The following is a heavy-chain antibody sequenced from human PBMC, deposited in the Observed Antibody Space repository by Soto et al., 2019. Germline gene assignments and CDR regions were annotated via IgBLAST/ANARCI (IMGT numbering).Heavy chain of an antibody. D-gene: IGHD6-13*01. Sequence: PGGSLRLSCAASGFTFSSYGMHWVRQAPGKGLEWVAVIWYDGSNKYYADSVKGRFTMSRDNSKNTLYLQMNSLRAEDTAVYYCARDLRLYSSSWHELFDYWGQGTLVTVSS. CDR1: GFTFSSYG. J-gene: IGHJ4*02. CDR2: IWYDGSNK. CDR3: ARDLRLYSSSWHELFDY. V-gene: IGHV3-33*01.